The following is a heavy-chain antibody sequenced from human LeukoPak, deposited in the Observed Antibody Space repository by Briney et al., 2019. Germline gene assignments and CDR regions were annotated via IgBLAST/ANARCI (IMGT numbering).Heavy chain of an antibody. D-gene: IGHD3-22*01. CDR2: IYTSGST. V-gene: IGHV4-61*02. J-gene: IGHJ4*02. CDR3: ARGGRYYYDSSGYYGLDY. CDR1: GGSISSGSYY. Sequence: SQTLSLTCTVSGGSISSGSYYWSWIRQPAGKGPEWIGRIYTSGSTNYNPSLKSRVTISVDTSKNQFSLKLSSVTAADTAVYYCARGGRYYYDSSGYYGLDYWGQGTLVTVSS.